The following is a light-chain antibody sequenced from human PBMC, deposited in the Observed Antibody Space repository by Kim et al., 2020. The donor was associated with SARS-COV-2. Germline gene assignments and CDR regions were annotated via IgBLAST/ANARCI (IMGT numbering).Light chain of an antibody. CDR2: YDS. CDR1: NIESKS. CDR3: QVWDSSSVHRV. V-gene: IGLV3-21*04. J-gene: IGLJ2*01. Sequence: SYELTQTPSVSVAPGKTASITCAGDNIESKSVHWYQQKPGQAPVLVISYDSDRPSGIPERLSGSNSDNTATLTISEVEAGDEADYYCQVWDSSSVHRVFGGGTQLTVL.